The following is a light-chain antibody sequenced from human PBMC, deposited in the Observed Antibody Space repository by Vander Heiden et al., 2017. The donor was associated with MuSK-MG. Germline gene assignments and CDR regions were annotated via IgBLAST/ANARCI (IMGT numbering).Light chain of an antibody. CDR3: QQRSDWPPIT. CDR1: QSVSRY. V-gene: IGKV3-11*01. CDR2: DAS. J-gene: IGKJ4*01. Sequence: EIVLTQSPATLSLSPGERATLSCRASQSVSRYLAWYQQKPGQAPRLLIYDASNRATGIPARFSGSGSGTDFTLTMSSLEPEDFAFYYCQQRSDWPPITFGGGTKVEIK.